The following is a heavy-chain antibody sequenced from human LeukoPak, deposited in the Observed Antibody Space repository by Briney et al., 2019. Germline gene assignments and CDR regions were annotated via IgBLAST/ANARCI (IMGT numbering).Heavy chain of an antibody. D-gene: IGHD2-15*01. CDR1: GYTFTSFY. CDR3: ARDPRNSGDFDY. CDR2: INPRSGSR. J-gene: IGHJ4*02. V-gene: IGHV1-46*01. Sequence: GASVKVSCKASGYTFTSFYMHWVRQAPGQGLEWMGAINPRSGSRSYAQKFQGRVIMTRDTSTSTVYMELSSLRSEDTAVYYCARDPRNSGDFDYWGQGTLVTVSS.